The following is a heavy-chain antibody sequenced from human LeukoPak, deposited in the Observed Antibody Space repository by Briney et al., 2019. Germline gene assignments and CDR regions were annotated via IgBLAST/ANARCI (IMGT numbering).Heavy chain of an antibody. V-gene: IGHV4-4*07. CDR3: ASGENAFNI. J-gene: IGHJ3*02. CDR1: GGSIRSYK. Sequence: SETLSLTCTVSGGSIRSYKWSWIRQPAGKGLEWIGRIYTSENTNYNPSLKSRVTMSVNTSRNQFSLKVTSVTAADTAVYYCASGENAFNIWGQGTMVTVSS. D-gene: IGHD4-17*01. CDR2: IYTSENT.